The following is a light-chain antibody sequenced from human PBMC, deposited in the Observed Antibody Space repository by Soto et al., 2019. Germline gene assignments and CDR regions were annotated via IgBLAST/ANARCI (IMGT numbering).Light chain of an antibody. V-gene: IGKV3-20*01. CDR1: QSVGSNY. J-gene: IGKJ5*01. CDR3: QQYGSSST. Sequence: EIVLTQSPGTLSLSPGERATLSCRASQSVGSNYLAWYQQKTGQAPRLLIYGASSRATGIPDRFSGSGSGTEFTLTISRLEPEDFAVYYCQQYGSSSTFGQGTRLEIK. CDR2: GAS.